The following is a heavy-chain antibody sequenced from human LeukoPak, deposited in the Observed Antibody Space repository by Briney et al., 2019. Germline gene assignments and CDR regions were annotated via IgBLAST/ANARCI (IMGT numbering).Heavy chain of an antibody. Sequence: ASVKVSCKASGYTFTGYYMHWLRQAPGQGLEWMGWINPNSGGTNYAQKFQGRVTMTRDTSISTAYLQWSSLRASDTAMYYCARFGYTSSLDYWGQGTLVTVSS. CDR1: GYTFTGYY. CDR2: INPNSGGT. D-gene: IGHD6-13*01. V-gene: IGHV1-2*02. CDR3: ARFGYTSSLDY. J-gene: IGHJ4*02.